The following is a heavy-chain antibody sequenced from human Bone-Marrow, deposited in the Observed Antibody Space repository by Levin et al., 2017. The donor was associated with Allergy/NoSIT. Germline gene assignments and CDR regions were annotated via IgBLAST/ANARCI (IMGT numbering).Heavy chain of an antibody. D-gene: IGHD3-3*01. CDR2: ISSSGSTI. J-gene: IGHJ6*03. Sequence: PGGSLRLSCAASGFTFSSYEMNWVRQAPGKGLEWVSYISSSGSTIYYADSVKGRFTISRDNAKNSLYLQMNSLRAEDTAVYYCARAPPFYYDFLPRKYYYYYYMDVWGKGTTVTVSS. CDR1: GFTFSSYE. V-gene: IGHV3-48*03. CDR3: ARAPPFYYDFLPRKYYYYYYMDV.